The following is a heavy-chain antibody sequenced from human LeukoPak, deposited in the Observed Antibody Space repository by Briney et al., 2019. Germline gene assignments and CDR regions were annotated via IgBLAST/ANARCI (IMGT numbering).Heavy chain of an antibody. Sequence: ASVKVSCKASGGTFSSYAISWVRQAPGQGLEWMGGIIPIFGTANYAQKFQGRVTITADESTSTAYMELSSLRSEDTAVYYCARVGDLYCSSTSCYPQGYYFDYWGQGTLVTVSS. CDR2: IIPIFGTA. CDR3: ARVGDLYCSSTSCYPQGYYFDY. V-gene: IGHV1-69*13. D-gene: IGHD2-2*01. CDR1: GGTFSSYA. J-gene: IGHJ4*02.